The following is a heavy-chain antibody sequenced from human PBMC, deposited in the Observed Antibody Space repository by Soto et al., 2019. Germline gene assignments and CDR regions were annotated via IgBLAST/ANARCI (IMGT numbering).Heavy chain of an antibody. CDR3: AGGSGWISDT. Sequence: EVQLVESGGGLVQPGGSLRPSCAASGFTFSPYWMSWVRQAPGKGLEWVAIIKDDGGDELYLEAVRGRFTISRDNAKKSLYLAMDSLRVEDTAVYYCAGGSGWISDTWGQGTLVTVSS. V-gene: IGHV3-7*05. CDR1: GFTFSPYW. J-gene: IGHJ5*02. D-gene: IGHD6-19*01. CDR2: IKDDGGDE.